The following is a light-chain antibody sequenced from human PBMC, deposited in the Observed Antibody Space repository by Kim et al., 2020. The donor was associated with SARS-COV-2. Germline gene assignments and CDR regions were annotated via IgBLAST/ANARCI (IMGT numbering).Light chain of an antibody. J-gene: IGKJ1*01. V-gene: IGKV3-15*01. CDR2: GAS. Sequence: IVMTQSPGTLSVSPGERATLSCRASQSVSANLAWYQQKPGQAPRLLIYGASTRATGIPGRFSGSGSGTEFTLTISSLQFEDFAVYYCQQYNDWPPWTFGQGTRVEIK. CDR1: QSVSAN. CDR3: QQYNDWPPWT.